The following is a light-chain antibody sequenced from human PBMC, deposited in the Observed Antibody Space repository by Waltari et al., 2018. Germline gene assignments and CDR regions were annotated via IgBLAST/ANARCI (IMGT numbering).Light chain of an antibody. CDR1: QSVSSY. CDR3: QQRSNLGT. J-gene: IGKJ1*01. V-gene: IGKV3-11*01. Sequence: EIVLTQSPATLSLSPGERATLSCRASQSVSSYFAWYQQKPGQAPRLLIYDASNRATGIPARFSGSVSGTDFTLTISSLEPEDFAVYYCQQRSNLGTFGQGTKVEIK. CDR2: DAS.